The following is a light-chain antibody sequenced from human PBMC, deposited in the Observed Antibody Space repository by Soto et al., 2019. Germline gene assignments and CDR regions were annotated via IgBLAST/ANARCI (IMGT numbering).Light chain of an antibody. CDR2: GAS. J-gene: IGKJ3*01. CDR3: QQYGSSPFT. Sequence: EIVLTQSPGTLSLSPGERATLSCRTSQSVSTSYLAWYQQKPGQAPRLLISGASSRATGIPDRFSGSGSGTHFTLTISRLEPEDFAVYYCQQYGSSPFTFGPGTKVDIK. V-gene: IGKV3-20*01. CDR1: QSVSTSY.